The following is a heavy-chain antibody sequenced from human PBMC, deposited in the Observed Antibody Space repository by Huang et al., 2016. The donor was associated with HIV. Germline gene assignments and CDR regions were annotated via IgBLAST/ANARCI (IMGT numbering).Heavy chain of an antibody. J-gene: IGHJ4*02. CDR2: ISYSGNI. Sequence: QLQLQESGPGLVKPSETLSLTCTVSGSSISSSYSWGWIRQPPGKGLEWIGNISYSGNIPYNPSLKSRVTISVDTSKNHISLKVDSVTAADTAVYYCARPLTGTTALGYWGQGTLVTVSS. CDR1: GSSISSSYS. D-gene: IGHD1-20*01. V-gene: IGHV4-39*01. CDR3: ARPLTGTTALGY.